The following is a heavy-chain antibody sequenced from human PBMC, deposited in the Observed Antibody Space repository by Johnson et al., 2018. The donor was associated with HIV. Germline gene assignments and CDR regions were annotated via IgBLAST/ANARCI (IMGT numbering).Heavy chain of an antibody. D-gene: IGHD5-24*01. Sequence: QVQLVESGGGVVQPGRSLRLSCAASGFSFSSYAMHWVRQAPGKGLEWVAAMSHDGSDKYYADSVKGRFTISRDNSKNTLYLQMNSLRAEDTAVYYCARACRDGYTCDAYDIWGQGTMVTVSS. J-gene: IGHJ3*02. CDR1: GFSFSSYA. V-gene: IGHV3-30*03. CDR2: MSHDGSDK. CDR3: ARACRDGYTCDAYDI.